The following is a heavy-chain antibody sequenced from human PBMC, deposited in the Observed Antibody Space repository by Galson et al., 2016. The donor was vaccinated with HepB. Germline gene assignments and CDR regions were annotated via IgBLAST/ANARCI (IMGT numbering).Heavy chain of an antibody. CDR2: MYSGGVT. J-gene: IGHJ6*04. CDR1: GFTFGDYH. D-gene: IGHD1-26*01. V-gene: IGHV3-66*01. CDR3: VQGSTAPAV. Sequence: SLRLSCAASGFTFGDYHIIWFRQAPGKGLEGVSVMYSGGVTNYGDSVKGRATISRDNSKNILYLQLNSLRVEDTAVYYCVQGSTAPAVWGKGTTVTVSS.